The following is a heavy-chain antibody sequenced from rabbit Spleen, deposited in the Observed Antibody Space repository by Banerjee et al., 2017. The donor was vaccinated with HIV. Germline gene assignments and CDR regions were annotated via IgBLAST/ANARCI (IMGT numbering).Heavy chain of an antibody. Sequence: QSLEESGGDLVKPGASLTLTCTASGVSFSGDSYMCWVRQAPGKGLEWIACIDTGSSGFTYFATWAKGRFTCSKTSSTTVTLQMTSLTAADTATYFCARDLTEIIGWNFAWWGPGTLVTVS. J-gene: IGHJ4*01. CDR2: IDTGSSGFT. CDR3: ARDLTEIIGWNFAW. CDR1: GVSFSGDSY. D-gene: IGHD1-1*01. V-gene: IGHV1S40*01.